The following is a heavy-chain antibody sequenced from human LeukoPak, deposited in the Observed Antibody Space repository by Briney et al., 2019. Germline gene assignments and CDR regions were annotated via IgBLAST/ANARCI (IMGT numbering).Heavy chain of an antibody. CDR1: GGSINSNNYY. J-gene: IGHJ4*02. V-gene: IGHV4-39*01. CDR3: AHSNDYGGPFDF. Sequence: SETLSLTCTVSGGSINSNNYYWGWIRQPPGKGLEWIGSIDYGGSTYYNPSLKSRVTISVGTSKNQFSLKLTSVTAADTTTYYCAHSNDYGGPFDFWGQGTLVTVSS. CDR2: IDYGGST. D-gene: IGHD4-23*01.